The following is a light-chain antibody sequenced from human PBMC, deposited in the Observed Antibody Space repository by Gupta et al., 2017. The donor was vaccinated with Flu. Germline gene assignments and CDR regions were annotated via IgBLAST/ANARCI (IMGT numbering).Light chain of an antibody. V-gene: IGKV1-39*01. Sequence: DIQMTESPSSLSASVGDRVTITCRASQSISTFLNWYQQKPGKAPKLLIYAASSLQSGVPSRFSGSGSGTDFTLTISSLQPEDFATYYCQQTDSSPWTFGQETKVEMK. J-gene: IGKJ1*01. CDR3: QQTDSSPWT. CDR2: AAS. CDR1: QSISTF.